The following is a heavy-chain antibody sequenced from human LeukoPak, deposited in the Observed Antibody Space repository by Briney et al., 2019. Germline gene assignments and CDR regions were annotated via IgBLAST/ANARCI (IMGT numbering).Heavy chain of an antibody. CDR1: GGSFSGYY. D-gene: IGHD6-13*01. Sequence: SETLSLTCAVSGGSFSGYYWSWIRQPPGKGLEWIGEINHSGSTNYNPSLKSRVTISVDTSKNQFSLKLSSVTAADTAVYYCARGSSSSSIYFDYWGQGTLVTVSS. V-gene: IGHV4-34*01. CDR2: INHSGST. J-gene: IGHJ4*02. CDR3: ARGSSSSSIYFDY.